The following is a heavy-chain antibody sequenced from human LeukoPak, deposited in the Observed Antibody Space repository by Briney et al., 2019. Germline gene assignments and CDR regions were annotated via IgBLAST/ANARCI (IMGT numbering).Heavy chain of an antibody. V-gene: IGHV5-51*01. J-gene: IGHJ4*02. Sequence: GESLKISCKGSGYSFTNYWIGLVRPMAGKGLELRGIVYPGDSDTRYSTSFQGQVTISADKSISTAYLQWSSLKASDTAMYYCARHRGPWHYYDSSGYYFVDYWGQGTLVTVSS. CDR1: GYSFTNYW. CDR2: VYPGDSDT. D-gene: IGHD3-22*01. CDR3: ARHRGPWHYYDSSGYYFVDY.